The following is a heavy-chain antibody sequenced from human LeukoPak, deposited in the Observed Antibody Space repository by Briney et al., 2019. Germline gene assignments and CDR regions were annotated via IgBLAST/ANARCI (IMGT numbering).Heavy chain of an antibody. V-gene: IGHV3-33*06. J-gene: IGHJ6*03. D-gene: IGHD2-2*01. Sequence: GGSLRLYCAASGFTFSIYGMHWVRQAPGKGLEWVAVIWYDGSNKYYADSVKGRFTTSRDNSKNTLYLQMNSLRAEDTAVYYCAKDGSAARYYYYYYMDVWGKGTTVTVSS. CDR2: IWYDGSNK. CDR1: GFTFSIYG. CDR3: AKDGSAARYYYYYYMDV.